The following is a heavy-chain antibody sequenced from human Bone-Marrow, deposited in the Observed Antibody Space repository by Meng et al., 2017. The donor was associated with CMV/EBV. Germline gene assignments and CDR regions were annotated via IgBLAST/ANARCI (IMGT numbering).Heavy chain of an antibody. CDR2: ISYDGSKK. J-gene: IGHJ5*02. CDR1: GFTFSSYA. Sequence: GESLKISCAASGFTFSSYAMHWVRQAPGKGLEWVAVISYDGSKKFYADSVKGRFTISRDNSKNTLYLQMNNLRTEDTAVYYCARMGQQLVLGWFAPWGPGPLVTCSS. CDR3: ARMGQQLVLGWFAP. V-gene: IGHV3-30*04. D-gene: IGHD6-13*01.